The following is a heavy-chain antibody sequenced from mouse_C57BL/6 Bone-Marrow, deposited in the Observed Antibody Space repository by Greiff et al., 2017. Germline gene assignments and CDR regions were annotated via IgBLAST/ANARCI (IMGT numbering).Heavy chain of an antibody. V-gene: IGHV1-55*01. CDR1: GYTFTSYW. CDR3: ARMGYGSSPFAY. D-gene: IGHD1-1*01. Sequence: VQLQQPGAELVKPGASVKMSCKASGYTFTSYWITWVKQRPGQGLEWIGDIYPGSGSTNYNEKFKSKATLTVDTSSSTAYMQLSRLTSEDSAVYYCARMGYGSSPFAYWGQGTLVTVSA. J-gene: IGHJ3*01. CDR2: IYPGSGST.